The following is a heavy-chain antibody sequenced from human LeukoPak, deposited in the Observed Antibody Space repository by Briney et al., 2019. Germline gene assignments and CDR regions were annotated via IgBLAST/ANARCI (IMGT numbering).Heavy chain of an antibody. J-gene: IGHJ4*02. D-gene: IGHD5-24*01. Sequence: PGGSLRLSCAASGFTFNSYSMNWVRQAPGKGLEWVSYISGSSSTIYDADSVKGRFTISRDNSKNTLYLQMNSLRAEDTAVYYCAKGDRRDGYRFDCWGQGTLVTVSS. CDR1: GFTFNSYS. CDR2: ISGSSSTI. CDR3: AKGDRRDGYRFDC. V-gene: IGHV3-48*01.